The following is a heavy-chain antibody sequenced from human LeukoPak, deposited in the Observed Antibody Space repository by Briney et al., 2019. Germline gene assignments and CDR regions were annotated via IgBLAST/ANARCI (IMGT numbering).Heavy chain of an antibody. D-gene: IGHD6-6*01. CDR2: ISNDGGGT. CDR1: GFIFNNYG. Sequence: GSLRLSCAASGFIFNNYGLVWVRQAPGKGLEWVSAISNDGGGTTYADFVKGRFSVSRDNSKNTLYLQMKSLRVDDTAVYYCQARHGYWGHGTLVTVSS. V-gene: IGHV3-23*01. CDR3: QARHGY. J-gene: IGHJ4*01.